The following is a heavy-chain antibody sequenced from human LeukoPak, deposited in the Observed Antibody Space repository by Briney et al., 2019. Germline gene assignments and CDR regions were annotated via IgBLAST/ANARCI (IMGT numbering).Heavy chain of an antibody. CDR1: GGSFSGYC. Sequence: PSETLSLTCAVYGGSFSGYCWGWIRQPPGKGLEWIGEINHSGSINYNPSLKSRVTISVDTSMNQFSLKLSSVTAADTAVYYCARAPRSQGWYFDLWGRGTLVTVSS. CDR2: INHSGSI. V-gene: IGHV4-34*01. J-gene: IGHJ2*01. CDR3: ARAPRSQGWYFDL.